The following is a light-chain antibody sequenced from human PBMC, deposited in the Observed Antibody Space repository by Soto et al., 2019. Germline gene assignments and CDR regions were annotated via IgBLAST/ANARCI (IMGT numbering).Light chain of an antibody. V-gene: IGKV3-20*01. CDR1: QSVNSNY. J-gene: IGKJ2*01. Sequence: EIVLTQSPGTLSLSPGERATLSCRASQSVNSNYLAWYQQRPGQAPRLLIYGASSRATGVPDRFSGSGSGTDFTLTISRLEPGDFAVYYCQQYGSSPPYTFGQGAKLEI. CDR2: GAS. CDR3: QQYGSSPPYT.